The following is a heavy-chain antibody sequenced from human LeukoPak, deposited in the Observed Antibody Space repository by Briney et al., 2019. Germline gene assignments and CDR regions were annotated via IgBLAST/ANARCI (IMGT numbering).Heavy chain of an antibody. V-gene: IGHV3-33*01. CDR2: IWHEGSKK. CDR3: ARGAGRGGSGYYGVDY. Sequence: PGGSRRLSCAAYGFTFSSNGMHWVRQAPGKGLEWVAVIWHEGSKKYYADSVKGRFTISRDNTKNTLCLQTNSLRAEDTAVCYCARGAGRGGSGYYGVDYWGQGTLVTVFS. J-gene: IGHJ4*02. D-gene: IGHD3-22*01. CDR1: GFTFSSNG.